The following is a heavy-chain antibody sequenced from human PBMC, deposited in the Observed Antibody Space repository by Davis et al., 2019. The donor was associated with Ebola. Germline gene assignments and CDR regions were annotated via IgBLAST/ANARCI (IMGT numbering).Heavy chain of an antibody. J-gene: IGHJ4*02. Sequence: GESLKISCKGSGYRFTNYWIGWVRQMPGRGLQWMGIIYPDDSDTTYSPSFQGQINISADKSISTAYLQWSSLKASDTAMYYCARQWGYCSSTSCSLFDYWGQGTLVTVSS. D-gene: IGHD2-2*01. CDR2: IYPDDSDT. CDR1: GYRFTNYW. CDR3: ARQWGYCSSTSCSLFDY. V-gene: IGHV5-51*01.